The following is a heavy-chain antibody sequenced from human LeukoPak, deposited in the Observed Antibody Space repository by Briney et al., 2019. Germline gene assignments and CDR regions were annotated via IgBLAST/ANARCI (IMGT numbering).Heavy chain of an antibody. D-gene: IGHD5-18*01. CDR1: GYTFTGYY. J-gene: IGHJ3*02. CDR3: ARDQDTAMARITYAFDI. V-gene: IGHV1-2*04. CDR2: INPNSGGT. Sequence: ASVKVSCKASGYTFTGYYMHWMRQAPGQGLEWMGWINPNSGGTNYAQKFQGWVTMTRDTSISTAYMELSRLRSEDTAVYYCARDQDTAMARITYAFDIWGQRTMVTVSS.